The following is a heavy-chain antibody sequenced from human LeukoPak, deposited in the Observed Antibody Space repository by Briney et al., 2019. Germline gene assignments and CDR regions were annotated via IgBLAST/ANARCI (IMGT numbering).Heavy chain of an antibody. CDR1: GFTFSRYA. Sequence: PGGSLRLSCAASGFTFSRYAMSWVRQAPGKGLEWVSAISGSGGSTYYADSVKGRFTISRDNSKNTLYLQMNSLRAEDTAVYYCAKVPSGNPLGNMDVWGKGTTVTVSS. J-gene: IGHJ6*03. CDR2: ISGSGGST. CDR3: AKVPSGNPLGNMDV. V-gene: IGHV3-23*01. D-gene: IGHD4-23*01.